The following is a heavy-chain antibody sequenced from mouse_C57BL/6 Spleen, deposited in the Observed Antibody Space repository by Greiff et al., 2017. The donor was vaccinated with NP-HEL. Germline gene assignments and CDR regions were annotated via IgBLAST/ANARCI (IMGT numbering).Heavy chain of an antibody. CDR2: INPGSGGT. D-gene: IGHD3-2*02. V-gene: IGHV1-54*01. J-gene: IGHJ3*01. CDR3: AREETAQAARFAY. CDR1: GYAFTNYL. Sequence: QVQLQQSGAELVRPGTSVKVSCKASGYAFTNYLIEWVKQRPGQGLEWIGVINPGSGGTNYNKKFKGKATLTADKSSSTAYMQLSSLTSEDSAVYFCAREETAQAARFAYWGQGTLVTVSA.